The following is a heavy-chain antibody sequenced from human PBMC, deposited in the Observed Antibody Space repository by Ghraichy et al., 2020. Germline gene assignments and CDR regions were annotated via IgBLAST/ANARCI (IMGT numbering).Heavy chain of an antibody. V-gene: IGHV4-39*01. Sequence: SETLSLTCTVSGGSISSSSYYWGWIRQPPGKGLEWIGSIYYSGSTYYNPSLKSRVTISVDTSKNQFSLKLSSVTAADTAVYYCARQDVLVRAVLDYWGQGTLVTVSS. CDR1: GGSISSSSYY. D-gene: IGHD3-10*01. CDR2: IYYSGST. CDR3: ARQDVLVRAVLDY. J-gene: IGHJ4*02.